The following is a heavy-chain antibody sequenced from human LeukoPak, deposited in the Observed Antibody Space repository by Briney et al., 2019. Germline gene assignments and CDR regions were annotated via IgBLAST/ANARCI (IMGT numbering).Heavy chain of an antibody. D-gene: IGHD6-19*01. CDR1: GGSISSGGYY. V-gene: IGHV4-30-2*01. Sequence: SETLSLTCTVFGGSISSGGYYWSWIRQPPGKGLEWIGYIYHSGSTYYNPSLKSRVTISVDRSKNQFSLKLSSVTAADTAVYYCARNQRLGPFDAFDIWGQGTMVTVSS. CDR2: IYHSGST. J-gene: IGHJ3*02. CDR3: ARNQRLGPFDAFDI.